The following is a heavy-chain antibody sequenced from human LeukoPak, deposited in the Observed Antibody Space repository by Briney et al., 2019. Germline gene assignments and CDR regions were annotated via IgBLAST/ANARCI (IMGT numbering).Heavy chain of an antibody. CDR2: ISYDGSNK. CDR1: GFTFSSYA. V-gene: IGHV3-30-3*01. CDR3: AKGHCSSTSCYPHY. J-gene: IGHJ4*02. Sequence: GGSLRLSCAASGFTFSSYAMHWVRQAPGKGLEWVAVISYDGSNKYYADSVKGRFTISRDNSKNTLYLQMNSLRAEDTAVYYCAKGHCSSTSCYPHYWGQGTLVTVSS. D-gene: IGHD2-2*01.